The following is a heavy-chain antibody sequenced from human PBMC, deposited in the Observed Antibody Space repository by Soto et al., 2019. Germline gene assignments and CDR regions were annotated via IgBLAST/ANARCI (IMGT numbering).Heavy chain of an antibody. J-gene: IGHJ6*02. CDR3: ARRTMIVVVITSRYYYGMDV. V-gene: IGHV4-4*02. CDR1: GGSISSSNW. D-gene: IGHD3-22*01. Sequence: QVQLQESGPGLVKPSGTLSLTCAVSGGSISSSNWWSWVRQPPGKGLEWIGEIYHSGSTNYNPSLKIRVTISVDKSKNQFSLKLSSVTAADTAVYYCARRTMIVVVITSRYYYGMDVWGQGTTVTVSS. CDR2: IYHSGST.